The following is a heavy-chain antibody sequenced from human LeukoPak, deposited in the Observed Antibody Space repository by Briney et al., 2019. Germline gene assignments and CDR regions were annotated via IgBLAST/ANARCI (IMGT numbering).Heavy chain of an antibody. D-gene: IGHD3-16*01. J-gene: IGHJ5*02. CDR1: GFIFKDYW. CDR3: AKDAQPRSRWFDP. V-gene: IGHV3-7*03. CDR2: IKQDGSEK. Sequence: GRPLRLSCAASGFIFKDYWMIWVRQAPGKGLEWVANIKQDGSEKYYVDSVKGRFTISRDNAKNSLYLQMNTLRAEDTAMYYCAKDAQPRSRWFDPWGQGTLVTVSS.